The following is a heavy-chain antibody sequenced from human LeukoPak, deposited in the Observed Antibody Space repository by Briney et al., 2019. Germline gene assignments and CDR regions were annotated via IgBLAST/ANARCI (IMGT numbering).Heavy chain of an antibody. V-gene: IGHV1-69*05. CDR3: ASSMDDYGDYGFDP. CDR1: GGTFSSYA. J-gene: IGHJ5*02. Sequence: SVKVSCKASGGTFSSYAISWVRQAPGQGLEWMGGIIPIFGTANYAQKFQGRVTITTDESTSTAYMELSSLRSEDTAVYYCASSMDDYGDYGFDPWGQGTLVTVSS. D-gene: IGHD4-17*01. CDR2: IIPIFGTA.